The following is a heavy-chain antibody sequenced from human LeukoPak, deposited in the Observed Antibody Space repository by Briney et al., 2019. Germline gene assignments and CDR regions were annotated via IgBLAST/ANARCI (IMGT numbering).Heavy chain of an antibody. V-gene: IGHV1-46*01. Sequence: ASVKVSCKASGYTFTSYYMHWVRQAPGQGLEWMGIINPSGGSTSYAQKFQGRVTMTRDTSTSTVYMELSSLRSEDTAVYYCARDIGCSSTSCFTYYYYYYGMDVWGQGTTVTVSS. D-gene: IGHD2-2*02. CDR1: GYTFTSYY. J-gene: IGHJ6*02. CDR2: INPSGGST. CDR3: ARDIGCSSTSCFTYYYYYYGMDV.